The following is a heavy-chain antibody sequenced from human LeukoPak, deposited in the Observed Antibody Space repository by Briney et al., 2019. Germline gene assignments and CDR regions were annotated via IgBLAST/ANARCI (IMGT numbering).Heavy chain of an antibody. Sequence: ASVKVSCTASGYTFTSYGISWVRQAPGQGLEWMGWISAYNGNTNYAQKLQGRVTMTTDTSTSTAYMELRSLRSDDTAVYYCARDQVGATTEPRWWFDPWGQGTLVTVSS. CDR2: ISAYNGNT. J-gene: IGHJ5*02. D-gene: IGHD1-26*01. CDR1: GYTFTSYG. V-gene: IGHV1-18*01. CDR3: ARDQVGATTEPRWWFDP.